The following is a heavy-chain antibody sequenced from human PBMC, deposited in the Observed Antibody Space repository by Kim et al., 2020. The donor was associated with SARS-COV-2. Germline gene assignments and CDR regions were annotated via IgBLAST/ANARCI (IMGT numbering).Heavy chain of an antibody. CDR2: INPNNGGT. D-gene: IGHD3-22*01. J-gene: IGHJ3*02. Sequence: ASVKVSCKASGYTLSGYYMHWVRQAPGQGLEWMGWINPNNGGTNYAQKFQDRVTMTRDTSISTAYMELSRLRSDDTAVYYCAREAKVVIGAFDIWGQGTMVTVSS. CDR3: AREAKVVIGAFDI. V-gene: IGHV1-2*02. CDR1: GYTLSGYY.